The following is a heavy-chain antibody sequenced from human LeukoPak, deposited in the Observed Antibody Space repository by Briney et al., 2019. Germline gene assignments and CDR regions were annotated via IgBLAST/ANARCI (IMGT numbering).Heavy chain of an antibody. CDR1: GGSISSYY. Sequence: SETLSLTCTVSGGSISSYYWSWIRQPPGKGLEWIGYIYYSGSTNYNPSLKSRVTISVDTSRNQFSLKLSSVTAADTAVYYCARSYYDSSDYYFTSWGQGILVTVSS. CDR2: IYYSGST. D-gene: IGHD3-22*01. CDR3: ARSYYDSSDYYFTS. V-gene: IGHV4-59*08. J-gene: IGHJ4*02.